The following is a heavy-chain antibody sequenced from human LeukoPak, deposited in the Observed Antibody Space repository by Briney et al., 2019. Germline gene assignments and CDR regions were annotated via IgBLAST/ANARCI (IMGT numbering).Heavy chain of an antibody. CDR3: ARGYSSSWLDY. CDR1: GYTFTAFY. D-gene: IGHD6-13*01. CDR2: INPNSGGT. V-gene: IGHV1-2*06. Sequence: ASVKVSCKASGYTFTAFYMHWVRQAPGQGLEWMGRINPNSGGTKYAQKFQGRVTMTTDTSINTAYLELSRLRSDDTAVYYCARGYSSSWLDYRGQGTLVTVSS. J-gene: IGHJ4*02.